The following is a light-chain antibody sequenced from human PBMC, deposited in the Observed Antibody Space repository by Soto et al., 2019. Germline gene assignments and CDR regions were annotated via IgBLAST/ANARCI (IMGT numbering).Light chain of an antibody. CDR2: GAS. Sequence: EIVLTQSPGTLSFSPWERATLSCRASQSVSSSYLAWNQQKPGQAPRLLIYGASSRATGSPDRFSGSVSGTDFTLTISRLEPEDFAVYYCHEYRSLQYTLGQGTKMEIK. V-gene: IGKV3-20*01. CDR3: HEYRSLQYT. CDR1: QSVSSSY. J-gene: IGKJ2*01.